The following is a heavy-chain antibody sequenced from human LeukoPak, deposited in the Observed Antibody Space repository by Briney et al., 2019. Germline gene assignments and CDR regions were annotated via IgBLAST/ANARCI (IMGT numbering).Heavy chain of an antibody. CDR1: GCTFTSYG. V-gene: IGHV1-18*01. CDR3: AGGAWSTVWDY. CDR2: ISANNGNT. Sequence: SVKVSCKASGCTFTSYGISWVRQAPGQGLEWMGWISANNGNTKYAQKLQSRVTMTTDTSTSTAYMELRSMRSDDTAVYYCAGGAWSTVWDYWRQKTLDTVPT. J-gene: IGHJ4*02. D-gene: IGHD3-16*01.